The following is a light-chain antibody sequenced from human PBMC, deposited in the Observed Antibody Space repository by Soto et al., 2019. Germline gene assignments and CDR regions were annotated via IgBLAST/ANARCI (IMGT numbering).Light chain of an antibody. Sequence: QSALTQPPSASGSPGQSVTISCTGITSDVGGYNYVSWYQHHPGKAPKLMIYEVNRRPSGVPDRFSGSKSGNTASLTISGLQAEDEADYYCSSALAFGTGTKVTVL. CDR2: EVN. J-gene: IGLJ1*01. CDR3: SSALA. CDR1: TSDVGGYNY. V-gene: IGLV2-8*01.